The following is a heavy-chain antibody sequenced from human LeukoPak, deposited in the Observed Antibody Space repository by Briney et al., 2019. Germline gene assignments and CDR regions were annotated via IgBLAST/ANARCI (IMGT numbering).Heavy chain of an antibody. J-gene: IGHJ4*02. CDR1: GFTVSSNY. CDR2: IYSGGST. CDR3: ARDPRSRYYDILTGYSH. V-gene: IGHV3-66*01. D-gene: IGHD3-9*01. Sequence: GGSLRLSCAASGFTVSSNYMSWVRQAPGKGLEWVSVIYSGGSTYYADSVKGRFTISRDNSKNTLYLQMNSLRAKDTAVGYCARDPRSRYYDILTGYSHWGQGTLVTVSS.